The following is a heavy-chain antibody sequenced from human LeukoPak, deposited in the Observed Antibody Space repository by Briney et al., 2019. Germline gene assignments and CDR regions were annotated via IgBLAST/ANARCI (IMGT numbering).Heavy chain of an antibody. V-gene: IGHV3-48*04. Sequence: GGSLRLSCAASGFTFSSYSMNWVRQAPGKGLEWVSYISGGSTSIYYADSVKGRFTTSRDNAKNSLYLEMNILRAEDTAVYFCARTYYYDSSGYYYVAGFDYWGQGTLVTVSS. J-gene: IGHJ4*02. D-gene: IGHD3-22*01. CDR1: GFTFSSYS. CDR3: ARTYYYDSSGYYYVAGFDY. CDR2: ISGGSTSI.